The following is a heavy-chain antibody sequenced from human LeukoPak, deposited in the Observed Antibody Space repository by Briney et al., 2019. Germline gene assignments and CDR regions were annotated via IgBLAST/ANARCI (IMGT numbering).Heavy chain of an antibody. D-gene: IGHD3-3*01. CDR3: ARQGYDFWSGYPDRIDY. J-gene: IGHJ4*02. CDR1: GGSLSSSSYY. CDR2: IYYSGST. Sequence: PSETLSLTCTVSGGSLSSSSYYWGWLRQPPGTGLEWIGSIYYSGSTYYNPSLKSRVTISVDTSKNQFSLKLSSVTAADTAVYYCARQGYDFWSGYPDRIDYWGQGTLVTVSS. V-gene: IGHV4-39*01.